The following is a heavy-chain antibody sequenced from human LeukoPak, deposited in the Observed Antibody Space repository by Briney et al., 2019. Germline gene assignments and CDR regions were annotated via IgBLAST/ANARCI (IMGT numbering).Heavy chain of an antibody. CDR1: GGSISSSNW. J-gene: IGHJ3*02. CDR3: ARYYTAPSTFDI. CDR2: IYHSGST. V-gene: IGHV4-4*02. D-gene: IGHD3-3*01. Sequence: SETLSLTCAVSGGSISSSNWWSWVRRPPGKGLEWIGEIYHSGSTNYNPSLKSRVTISVDKSKNQFSLKLSSVTAADTAVYYCARYYTAPSTFDIWGQGTMVTVSS.